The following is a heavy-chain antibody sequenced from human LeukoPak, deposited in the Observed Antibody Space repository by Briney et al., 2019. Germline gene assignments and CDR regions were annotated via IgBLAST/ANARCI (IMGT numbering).Heavy chain of an antibody. Sequence: SETLSLTCAVYGGSFSGYYWSWIRQPPGKGLEWIGEINHSGSTNYNPSLKSRVTISVDTSKNQFSLKLSSVTAADTAVYYCARGPPLRFLEWPSLRSAHWFDPWGQGTLVTVSS. J-gene: IGHJ5*02. D-gene: IGHD3-3*01. CDR3: ARGPPLRFLEWPSLRSAHWFDP. CDR2: INHSGST. V-gene: IGHV4-34*01. CDR1: GGSFSGYY.